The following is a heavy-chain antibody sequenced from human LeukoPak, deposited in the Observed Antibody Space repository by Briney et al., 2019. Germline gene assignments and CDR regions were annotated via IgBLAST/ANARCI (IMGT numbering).Heavy chain of an antibody. Sequence: SETLSLTCTVSGGSISSYYWSWTRQPPGKGLEWIGYIYYSGSTNYNPSLKSRVTISVDTSKNQFSLKLSSVTAADTAVYYCARAATHYYYYYGMDVWGQGTTVTVSS. CDR1: GGSISSYY. CDR3: ARAATHYYYYYGMDV. V-gene: IGHV4-59*01. J-gene: IGHJ6*02. CDR2: IYYSGST.